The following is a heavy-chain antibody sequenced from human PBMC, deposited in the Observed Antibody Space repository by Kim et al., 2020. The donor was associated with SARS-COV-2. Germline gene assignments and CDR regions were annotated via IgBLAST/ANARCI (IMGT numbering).Heavy chain of an antibody. CDR3: ARDNIFYSYGQLRGYYYYYGMDV. Sequence: GGALSLSCAASGFTFSTYWMSWVRQAPGKGLEWVANIKQDGSEKYYVDSVKGRFTISRDNAKNSLYLQMNSLRAEDTAVYYCARDNIFYSYGQLRGYYYYYGMDVWGQGTTVTVSS. CDR1: GFTFSTYW. V-gene: IGHV3-7*01. CDR2: IKQDGSEK. J-gene: IGHJ6*02. D-gene: IGHD5-18*01.